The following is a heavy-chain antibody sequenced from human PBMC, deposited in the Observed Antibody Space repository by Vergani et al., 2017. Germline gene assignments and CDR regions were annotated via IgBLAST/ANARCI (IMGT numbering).Heavy chain of an antibody. D-gene: IGHD6-6*01. CDR1: GGTFSSYA. V-gene: IGHV1-24*01. J-gene: IGHJ4*02. Sequence: QVQLVQSGAEVKKPGSSVKVSCKASGGTFSSYAISWVRQAPGQGLEWMGGFDPEDGETIYAQKFQGRVTMTEDTSTDTAYMELSSLRSEDTAVYYCATDIRAGEPYSSSYWGQGTLITVSS. CDR2: FDPEDGET. CDR3: ATDIRAGEPYSSSY.